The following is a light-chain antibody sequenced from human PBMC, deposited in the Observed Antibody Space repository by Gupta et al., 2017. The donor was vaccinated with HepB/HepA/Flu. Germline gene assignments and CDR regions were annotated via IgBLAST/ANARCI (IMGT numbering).Light chain of an antibody. CDR2: LGS. V-gene: IGKV2-28*01. CDR3: RQGLQSPKT. Sequence: DTVLTQSPLSLPVTPGEPASISCSPSQSRLHTNGYNYSDWYLQKPGQSPQLLIYLGSNRASGLPDRFSGSGSGADFTLIISRGAAEDVGVYCCRQGLQSPKTFGQRTKLEIK. J-gene: IGKJ2*01. CDR1: QSRLHTNGYNY.